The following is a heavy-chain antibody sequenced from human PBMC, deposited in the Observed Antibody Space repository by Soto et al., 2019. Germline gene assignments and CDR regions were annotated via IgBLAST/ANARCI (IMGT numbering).Heavy chain of an antibody. Sequence: GGSLRLSCAASGFIFSSYGMHWVRQAPGKGLEWVALISYDGSNKYYADSVKGRFTISRDNSKNTLYLQMNSLRAEDTAFYFCAIAPPGYSVYFWGQGTLVTVSS. V-gene: IGHV3-30*03. CDR3: AIAPPGYSVYF. CDR1: GFIFSSYG. D-gene: IGHD3-9*01. CDR2: ISYDGSNK. J-gene: IGHJ4*02.